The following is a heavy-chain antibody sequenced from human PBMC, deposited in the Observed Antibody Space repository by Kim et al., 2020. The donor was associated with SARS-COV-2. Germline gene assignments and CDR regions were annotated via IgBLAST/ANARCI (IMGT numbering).Heavy chain of an antibody. J-gene: IGHJ4*02. Sequence: GGSLRLSCAASGFTFSGSAMHWVRQASGKGLEWVGRIRTKSNSYATTYAASVKGRFTISRDDSKNTAYLQMDSLRTEDTAVCFCTSTVNLYFFDYWGQGTLVTVSS. CDR1: GFTFSGSA. CDR2: IRTKSNSYAT. CDR3: TSTVNLYFFDY. D-gene: IGHD4-17*01. V-gene: IGHV3-73*01.